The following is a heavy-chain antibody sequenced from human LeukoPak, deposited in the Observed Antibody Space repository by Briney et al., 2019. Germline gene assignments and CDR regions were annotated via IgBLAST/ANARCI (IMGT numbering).Heavy chain of an antibody. D-gene: IGHD3-3*01. J-gene: IGHJ6*03. CDR2: ISYSGSP. Sequence: SETLSLTCTVSGGSISSANYYWTWIRRPPGKGLEWIGYISYSGSPHYNPSLRSRLTISVDTSKNQFSLKLSSVTAADTAVYYCARGSYDFWSGYYPPPYYYYYMDVWGKGTTVTVSS. CDR3: ARGSYDFWSGYYPPPYYYYYMDV. V-gene: IGHV4-30-4*01. CDR1: GGSISSANYY.